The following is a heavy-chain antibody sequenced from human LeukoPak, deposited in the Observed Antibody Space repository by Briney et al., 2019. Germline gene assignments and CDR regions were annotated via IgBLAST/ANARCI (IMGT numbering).Heavy chain of an antibody. CDR3: ARDCTNGVCFGI. CDR1: GGTFSSYA. CDR2: INPNSGGT. J-gene: IGHJ3*02. D-gene: IGHD2-8*01. Sequence: ASVKVSCKASGGTFSSYAISWVRQAPGQGLEWMGWINPNSGGTNYAQKFQGRVTMTRDTSISTAYMELSRLRSDDTAVYYCARDCTNGVCFGIWGQGTMVTVSS. V-gene: IGHV1-2*02.